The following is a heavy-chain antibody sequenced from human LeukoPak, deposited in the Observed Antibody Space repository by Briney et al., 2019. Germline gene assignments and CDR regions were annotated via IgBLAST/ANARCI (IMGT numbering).Heavy chain of an antibody. CDR3: ARDFGYGHLNLDY. D-gene: IGHD5-18*01. J-gene: IGHJ4*02. CDR2: IWYDGSNK. Sequence: GGSLRLSCAASGFTFSSYGMHWARQAPGKGLVWVAVIWYDGSNKYYADSVKGRFTISRDNSKNTLYLQMNSLRAEDTAVYYCARDFGYGHLNLDYWGQGTLVTVSS. V-gene: IGHV3-33*01. CDR1: GFTFSSYG.